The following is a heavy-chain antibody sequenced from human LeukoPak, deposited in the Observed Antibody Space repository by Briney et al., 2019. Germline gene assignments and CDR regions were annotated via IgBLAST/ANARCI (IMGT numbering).Heavy chain of an antibody. CDR3: AQGYCSGGSCYPEYFQH. Sequence: TSETLSLTCTVSGGSISSYYWSWIRQPPGKGLEWIGYIYYSGSTNYNPSLKSRVTISVDTSKNQFSLKLSSVTAADTAVYYCAQGYCSGGSCYPEYFQHWGQGTLVTVSS. J-gene: IGHJ1*01. D-gene: IGHD2-15*01. V-gene: IGHV4-59*01. CDR2: IYYSGST. CDR1: GGSISSYY.